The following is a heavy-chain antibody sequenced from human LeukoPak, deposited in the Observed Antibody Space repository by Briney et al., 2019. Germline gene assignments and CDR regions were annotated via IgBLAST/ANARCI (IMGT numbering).Heavy chain of an antibody. V-gene: IGHV4-61*08. D-gene: IGHD6-19*01. J-gene: IGHJ4*02. CDR3: ARVDSSGWYRFDY. CDR1: GGSINNGGYY. Sequence: SETLSLTCTVSGGSINNGGYYWSWIRQHPGKGLEWIGYIYYSGSSYYNPSLKSRVTISVDTSKNQFSLKLSSVTAADTAVYYCARVDSSGWYRFDYWGQGTLVTVSS. CDR2: IYYSGSS.